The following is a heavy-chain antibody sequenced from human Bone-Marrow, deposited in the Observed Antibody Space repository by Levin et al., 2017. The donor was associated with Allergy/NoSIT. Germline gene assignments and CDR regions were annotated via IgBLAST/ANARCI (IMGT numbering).Heavy chain of an antibody. D-gene: IGHD5-18*01. CDR2: IYYSGST. J-gene: IGHJ5*02. V-gene: IGHV4-59*01. CDR1: GGSISSYY. Sequence: SETLSLTCTVSGGSISSYYWSWIRQPPGKGLEWIGYIYYSGSTNYNPSLKSRVTISVDTSKNQFSLKLSSVTAADTAVYYCARDQGYSYGTARSWFDPWGQGTLVTVSS. CDR3: ARDQGYSYGTARSWFDP.